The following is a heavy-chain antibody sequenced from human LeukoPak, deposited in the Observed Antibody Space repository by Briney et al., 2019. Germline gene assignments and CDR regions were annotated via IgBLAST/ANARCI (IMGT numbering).Heavy chain of an antibody. CDR3: ARDSSGWYYFDY. CDR2: ISSSGSTI. V-gene: IGHV3-48*03. CDR1: GFTFSSYE. D-gene: IGHD6-19*01. Sequence: PGGSLRLSCAASGFTFSSYEMNWVRQAPGKGLEWVSYISSSGSTIYYADSVKGRFTISRDNAKNSLYPQMNSLRAEDTAVYYCARDSSGWYYFDYWGQGTLVTVSS. J-gene: IGHJ4*02.